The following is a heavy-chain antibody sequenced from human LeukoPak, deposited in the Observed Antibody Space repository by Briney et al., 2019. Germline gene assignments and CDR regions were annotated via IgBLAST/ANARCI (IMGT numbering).Heavy chain of an antibody. V-gene: IGHV1-69*13. CDR3: ARRWELEYYFDY. CDR1: GYTFTSYG. J-gene: IGHJ4*02. CDR2: IIPIFGTA. Sequence: SVKVSCKASGYTFTSYGISWVRQAPGQGLEWMGGIIPIFGTANYAQKLQGRVTITADESTSTAYMELSSLRSEDTAVYYCARRWELEYYFDYWGQGTLVTVSS. D-gene: IGHD1-26*01.